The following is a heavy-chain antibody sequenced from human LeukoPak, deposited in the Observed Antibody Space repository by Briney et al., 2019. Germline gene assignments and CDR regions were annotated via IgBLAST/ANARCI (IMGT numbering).Heavy chain of an antibody. D-gene: IGHD3-3*01. CDR1: GGSITSGGSC. V-gene: IGHV4-31*02. Sequence: SLSLTWILAGGSITSGGSCWSWPRQHAGKGWEGYALIYFSGSTYYNSQLKSRFTISVTTPKNQYSLKLSSVTAADTAVYECARGLGWSDPLEWLPSSDYYGFDVWGQGTTVTVSS. CDR2: IYFSGST. CDR3: ARGLGWSDPLEWLPSSDYYGFDV. J-gene: IGHJ6*02.